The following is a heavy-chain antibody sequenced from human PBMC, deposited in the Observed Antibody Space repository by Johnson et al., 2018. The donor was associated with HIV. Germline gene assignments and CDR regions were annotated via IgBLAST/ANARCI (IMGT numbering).Heavy chain of an antibody. CDR1: GFTVSSNY. V-gene: IGHV3-30*03. D-gene: IGHD5-12*01. J-gene: IGHJ3*02. CDR3: ARGGYDACDI. CDR2: ISYDGSNK. Sequence: QVQLVESGGGLVQPGGSLRLSCAASGFTVSSNYMSWVRQAPGKGLEWVAVISYDGSNKYYADSVKGRFTISRDNSKNTLYLQMNSLRAEDTAVYYCARGGYDACDIWGQGTMVTVSS.